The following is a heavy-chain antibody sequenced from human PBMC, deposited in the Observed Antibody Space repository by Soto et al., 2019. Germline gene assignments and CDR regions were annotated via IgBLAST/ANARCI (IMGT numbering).Heavy chain of an antibody. D-gene: IGHD5-18*01. Sequence: GGSLRLSCAASGFTFSSYGMHWVRQAPGKGLEWVAVISYDGSNKYYADSVKGRFTISRDNSKNTLYLQMNSLRAEDTAVYYCAKVIEVGRIQLWLREDYYYGMDVWGQGTTVTVSS. V-gene: IGHV3-30*18. J-gene: IGHJ6*02. CDR1: GFTFSSYG. CDR2: ISYDGSNK. CDR3: AKVIEVGRIQLWLREDYYYGMDV.